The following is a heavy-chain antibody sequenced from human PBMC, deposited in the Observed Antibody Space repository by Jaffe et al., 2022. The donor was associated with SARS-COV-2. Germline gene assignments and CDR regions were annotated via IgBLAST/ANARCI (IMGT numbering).Heavy chain of an antibody. CDR2: IYFSGST. CDR3: ARDWTIRHDYGDYRGYNWFDP. V-gene: IGHV4-31*03. CDR1: GGSISSGGYY. Sequence: QVQLQESGPGLVKPSQTLSLTCTVSGGSISSGGYYWSWIRHHPGKGLEWIGNIYFSGSTFYNPSLKSRAIISLDTSKNQFSLKLISVSAADTAVYYCARDWTIRHDYGDYRGYNWFDPWGQGSLVTVSS. D-gene: IGHD4-17*01. J-gene: IGHJ5*02.